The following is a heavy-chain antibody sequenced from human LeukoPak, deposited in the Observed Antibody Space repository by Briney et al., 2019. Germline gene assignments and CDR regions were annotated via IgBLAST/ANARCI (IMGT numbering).Heavy chain of an antibody. Sequence: SVKVSCKASGYTFTSFGIRWVRQAPGQGLEWMGWISAYNGNTNYSQNLQGRVTMTTDTSTSTVYMELRSLTSDDTAVYYCARARGSSWLFFDYWGQGTLVTVSS. CDR1: GYTFTSFG. V-gene: IGHV1-18*04. CDR2: ISAYNGNT. J-gene: IGHJ4*02. CDR3: ARARGSSWLFFDY. D-gene: IGHD6-13*01.